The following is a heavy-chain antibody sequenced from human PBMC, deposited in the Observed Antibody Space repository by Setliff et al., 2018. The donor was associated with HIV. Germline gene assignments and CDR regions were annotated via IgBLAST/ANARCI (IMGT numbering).Heavy chain of an antibody. Sequence: GGSLRLSCAASDFDFTSYTMTWVRQAPGKGPEWVASISPGGSFMYYGDSIQGRFTISRDAAKSSLYLQMNSMKVEDTATYFCARASPGVAMIPDSWGQGTLVTVSS. D-gene: IGHD3-10*01. V-gene: IGHV3-21*01. J-gene: IGHJ4*02. CDR3: ARASPGVAMIPDS. CDR1: DFDFTSYT. CDR2: ISPGGSFM.